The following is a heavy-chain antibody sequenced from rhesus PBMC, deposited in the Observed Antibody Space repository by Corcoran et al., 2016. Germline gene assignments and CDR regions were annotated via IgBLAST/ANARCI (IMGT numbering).Heavy chain of an antibody. Sequence: QVQLVQSGAEVKKPGASVKLSCKASGYTFTSYSINWVRQAPGQGLEWMGWMNPRKGNTGYAQKIQGRVTMTRDTSTSTADMELSSLRSEDTAVYYGARVGAGVIVDYWGQGVLVTVSS. D-gene: IGHD3-34*01. CDR1: GYTFTSYS. J-gene: IGHJ4*01. CDR3: ARVGAGVIVDY. CDR2: MNPRKGNT. V-gene: IGHV1-200*01.